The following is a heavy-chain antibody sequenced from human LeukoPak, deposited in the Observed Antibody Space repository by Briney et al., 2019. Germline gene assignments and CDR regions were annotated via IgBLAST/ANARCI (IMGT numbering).Heavy chain of an antibody. CDR1: GYSLSSGYY. Sequence: PSETLSLTCTVSGYSLSSGYYWGWIRQPPGKGREWIGSIYHSGSTYYNPSLKRGVTISVETTKKQFSLKLSSVTAADTAVYYCAREGWGESRLYYFDYWGQGTLVTVSS. J-gene: IGHJ4*02. CDR2: IYHSGST. V-gene: IGHV4-38-2*02. CDR3: AREGWGESRLYYFDY. D-gene: IGHD7-27*01.